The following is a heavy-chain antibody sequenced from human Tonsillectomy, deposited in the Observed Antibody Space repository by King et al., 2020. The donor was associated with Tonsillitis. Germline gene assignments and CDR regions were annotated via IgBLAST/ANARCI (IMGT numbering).Heavy chain of an antibody. J-gene: IGHJ2*01. CDR2: ISGSGGST. Sequence: VQLVESGGGLVQPGGSLRLSCAASGFTFSSYAMNWVRQAPGKGLEWVSVISGSGGSTYYADYVKGRFTISRDNSKITLYLQMNSLSSEDTAVYYCAKGRLEAVAGLKLSYFDLWGRGTLVTVSS. D-gene: IGHD6-19*01. CDR1: GFTFSSYA. V-gene: IGHV3-23*04. CDR3: AKGRLEAVAGLKLSYFDL.